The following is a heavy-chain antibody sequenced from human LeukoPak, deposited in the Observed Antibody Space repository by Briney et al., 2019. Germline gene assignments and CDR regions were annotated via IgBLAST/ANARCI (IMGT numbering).Heavy chain of an antibody. V-gene: IGHV4-59*08. Sequence: PSETLSLTCTVSGGSMTSYYWSWIRQPPGNGLEWIGHIYFSGSTNYNPSLKSRVTISVDTSKNQFSLKLSSVTAADTAVYYCARHKSSGSYPLDYWGQGILVTVSS. D-gene: IGHD3-22*01. CDR3: ARHKSSGSYPLDY. CDR2: IYFSGST. CDR1: GGSMTSYY. J-gene: IGHJ4*02.